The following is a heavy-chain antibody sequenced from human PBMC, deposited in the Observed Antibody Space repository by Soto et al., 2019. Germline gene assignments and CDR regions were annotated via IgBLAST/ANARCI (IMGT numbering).Heavy chain of an antibody. Sequence: SETLSLTCTVSGDSMSSYYWSWIRQPPGKGLEWIGYIYYTGSTNYNPSLRSRVTISVDTSKNQFSLNLSSVTAADTAVYFCARQSHHYGSTSYLFDPWGQGTLVTV. J-gene: IGHJ5*02. CDR1: GDSMSSYY. D-gene: IGHD3-10*01. CDR2: IYYTGST. CDR3: ARQSHHYGSTSYLFDP. V-gene: IGHV4-59*08.